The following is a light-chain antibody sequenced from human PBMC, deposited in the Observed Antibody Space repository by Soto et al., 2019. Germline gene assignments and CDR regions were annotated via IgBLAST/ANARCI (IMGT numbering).Light chain of an antibody. Sequence: EVVLTQSPGTLSLSPGERATLSCRSSQSVSSNYLAWYQQKPGQAPRLLIYDASNSVPGIPDRFRGSGSGTDFTLTISRLEPEDFAVYYCQQYGSSVPNTFGQGTKLEIK. CDR1: QSVSSNY. J-gene: IGKJ2*01. CDR3: QQYGSSVPNT. V-gene: IGKV3-20*01. CDR2: DAS.